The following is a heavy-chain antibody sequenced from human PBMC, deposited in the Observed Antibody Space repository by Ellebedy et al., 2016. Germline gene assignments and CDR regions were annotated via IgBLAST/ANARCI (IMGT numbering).Heavy chain of an antibody. D-gene: IGHD3-9*01. V-gene: IGHV1-2*02. CDR2: INPNSGGI. J-gene: IGHJ4*02. Sequence: ASVKVSCXASGYTFTGYYMHWVRQAPGQGLEWMGWINPNSGGINYAQKFQGRVTMTRDTSTSTVCMELSSLRSEDTAVYYCASLTYYDILTGPGGGGYWGQGTLVTVSS. CDR1: GYTFTGYY. CDR3: ASLTYYDILTGPGGGGY.